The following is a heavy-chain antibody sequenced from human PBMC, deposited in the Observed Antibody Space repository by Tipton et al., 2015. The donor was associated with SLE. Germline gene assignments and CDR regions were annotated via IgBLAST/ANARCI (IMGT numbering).Heavy chain of an antibody. J-gene: IGHJ5*02. V-gene: IGHV4-30-2*01. CDR3: AKDRGARGWSDP. Sequence: TLSLTCDVSGGSIRSGGYSWSWIRQPPGKGLEWIGYIYEIGTTNYNPSLKSRVTISIDGSKNQFSPRLTSVTAADTAVYYCAKDRGARGWSDPWGQGILVTVSS. CDR1: GGSIRSGGYS. D-gene: IGHD3-10*01. CDR2: IYEIGTT.